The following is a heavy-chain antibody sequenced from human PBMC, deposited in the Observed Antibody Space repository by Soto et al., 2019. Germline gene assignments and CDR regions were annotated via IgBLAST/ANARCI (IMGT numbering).Heavy chain of an antibody. D-gene: IGHD5-12*01. CDR1: GFTFSSYG. CDR2: ISYDGSNK. V-gene: IGHV3-30*18. J-gene: IGHJ6*02. Sequence: GGPLRLSCAASGFTFSSYGMHWVRQAPGKGLEWVAVISYDGSNKYYADSVKGRFTISRDNSKNTLYLQMNSLRAEDTAVYYYAKNTGYDWDYYYYYGMDVWGQGTTVTVSS. CDR3: AKNTGYDWDYYYYYGMDV.